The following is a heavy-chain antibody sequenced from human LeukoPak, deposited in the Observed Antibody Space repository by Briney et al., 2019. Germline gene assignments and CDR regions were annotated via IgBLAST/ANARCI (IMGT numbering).Heavy chain of an antibody. D-gene: IGHD3-10*01. CDR3: ARVLDYYGSGSYYRPWDYYYGMDV. CDR2: ISSSSSYI. CDR1: GFTFSSYS. V-gene: IGHV3-21*01. J-gene: IGHJ6*02. Sequence: PGGSLRLSCAASGFTFSSYSMNWVRQAPGKGLEWVSSISSSSSYIYYADSVKGRFTISRDNAKNSLYLQMNSLGAEDTAVYYCARVLDYYGSGSYYRPWDYYYGMDVWGQGTTVTVSS.